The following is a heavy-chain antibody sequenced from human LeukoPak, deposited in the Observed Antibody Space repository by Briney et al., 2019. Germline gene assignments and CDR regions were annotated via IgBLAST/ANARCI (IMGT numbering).Heavy chain of an antibody. CDR3: ARDFTYYDFWSGYHKAELFDY. V-gene: IGHV3-7*01. CDR1: GFTFSSYA. CDR2: IKQDGSEK. D-gene: IGHD3-3*01. J-gene: IGHJ4*02. Sequence: GGSLRLSCAASGFTFSSYAMSWVRQAPGKGLEWVANIKQDGSEKYYVDSVKGRFTISRDNAKNSLYLQMNSLRAEDTAVYYCARDFTYYDFWSGYHKAELFDYWGQGTLVTVSS.